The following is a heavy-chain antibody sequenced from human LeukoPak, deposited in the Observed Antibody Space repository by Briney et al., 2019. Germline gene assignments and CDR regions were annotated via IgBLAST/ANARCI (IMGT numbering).Heavy chain of an antibody. CDR1: GYTFTSYG. D-gene: IGHD3-22*01. J-gene: IGHJ5*02. Sequence: ASVKVSCKASGYTFTSYGISWVRQAPGQGLEWMGWISAYNGNTNYAQKLQGRVTMTTDTSTSTAYMELRSLRSDDTAVYYCARAPRTTMIAAVIHPFDPWGQGTLVTVSS. CDR2: ISAYNGNT. CDR3: ARAPRTTMIAAVIHPFDP. V-gene: IGHV1-18*01.